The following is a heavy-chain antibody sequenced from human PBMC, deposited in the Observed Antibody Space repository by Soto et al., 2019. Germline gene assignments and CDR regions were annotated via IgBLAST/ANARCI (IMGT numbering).Heavy chain of an antibody. V-gene: IGHV4-39*07. J-gene: IGHJ1*01. CDR1: GGSISSSSYY. CDR3: ARGTYSSSWAEYFQH. D-gene: IGHD6-13*01. Sequence: SETLSLTCTVSGGSISSSSYYWGWIRQPPGKGLEWIGSIYYSGSTYYNPSLKSRVTISVDTSKNRFSLKLSSVTAADTAVYYCARGTYSSSWAEYFQHWGQGTLVTVSS. CDR2: IYYSGST.